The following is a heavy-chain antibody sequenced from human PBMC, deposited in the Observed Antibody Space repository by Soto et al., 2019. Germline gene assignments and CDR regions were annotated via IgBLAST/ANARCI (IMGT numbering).Heavy chain of an antibody. D-gene: IGHD3-16*01. J-gene: IGHJ4*02. Sequence: EVQLVESGGGLVQPGGSLRLSCAASGFIFSDHYMDWVRQAPGKGLEWVGHSRNKANSYTTEYAASVKGRFTISRDDSQNSVYLQMNSLRSEDTAVYYCARRDGSYVDHWGQGTLVTVSS. V-gene: IGHV3-72*01. CDR1: GFIFSDHY. CDR3: ARRDGSYVDH. CDR2: SRNKANSYTT.